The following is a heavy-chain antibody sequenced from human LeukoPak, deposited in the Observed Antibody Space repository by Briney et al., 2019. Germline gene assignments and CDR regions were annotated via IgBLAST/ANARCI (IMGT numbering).Heavy chain of an antibody. J-gene: IGHJ4*02. D-gene: IGHD3-22*01. CDR1: GYTFTSYY. CDR2: INPSGGST. V-gene: IGHV1-46*03. Sequence: GTSVKVSCKASGYTFTSYYMHWVRQAPGQGLEWMGIINPSGGSTSYAQKFQGRVTMTRDTSTSTVYMELSSLRSEDTAVYYCARYYYDSSGYYVLDYWGQGTLVTVSS. CDR3: ARYYYDSSGYYVLDY.